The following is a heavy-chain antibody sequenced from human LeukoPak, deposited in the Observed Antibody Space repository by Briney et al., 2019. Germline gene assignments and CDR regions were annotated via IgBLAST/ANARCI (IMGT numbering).Heavy chain of an antibody. CDR2: INHSGST. CDR1: GGSFSGYY. V-gene: IGHV4-34*01. Sequence: SETLSLTCAVYGGSFSGYYWSWIRQPPGKGLEWIGEINHSGSTNYNPSLKSRVTISVDTSKNQFSLKLSSVTAADTAVYYCARTRRTYYDILTGYPYDYWGQGTLVTVSS. D-gene: IGHD3-9*01. J-gene: IGHJ4*02. CDR3: ARTRRTYYDILTGYPYDY.